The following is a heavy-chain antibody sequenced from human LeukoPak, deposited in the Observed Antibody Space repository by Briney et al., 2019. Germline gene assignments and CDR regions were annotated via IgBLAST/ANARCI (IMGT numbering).Heavy chain of an antibody. D-gene: IGHD6-6*01. V-gene: IGHV4-59*08. Sequence: SETLSLTCTVSGGSISSFYWSWIRQTPGKGLEWIGYTYHSGSTNYNPSLKSRVAMSVDTSKNQFSLQLNSVTAADTAVYYCASLRASSIGAHYAMDVWGQGTTVTVSS. CDR3: ASLRASSIGAHYAMDV. CDR2: TYHSGST. J-gene: IGHJ6*02. CDR1: GGSISSFY.